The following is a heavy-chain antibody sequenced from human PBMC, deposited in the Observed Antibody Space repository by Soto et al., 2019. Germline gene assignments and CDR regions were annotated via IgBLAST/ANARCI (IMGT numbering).Heavy chain of an antibody. V-gene: IGHV3-23*01. J-gene: IGHJ4*02. CDR2: ISGAAGST. CDR3: AKTSHRSSYSSLDY. CDR1: GFTFSSYA. D-gene: IGHD2-15*01. Sequence: EVQLLESGGGLILPGGSLRLSCAASGFTFSSYAMSWVRQAPGKGLEWVSAISGAAGSTYYADSVKGRFTVSSDNSENTLYLQMNSLRAEDTAVYYCAKTSHRSSYSSLDYWGQGTLVTVSS.